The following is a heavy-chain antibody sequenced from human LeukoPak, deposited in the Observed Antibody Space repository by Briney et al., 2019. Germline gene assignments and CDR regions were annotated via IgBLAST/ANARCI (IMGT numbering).Heavy chain of an antibody. CDR1: GYTFISFG. CDR3: ARGALYCNSTNWPGDY. V-gene: IGHV1-18*01. D-gene: IGHD2-2*01. CDR2: ISTYTGNT. Sequence: GASVKVSCKASGYTFISFGISWVRQAPGQGLEWMGWISTYTGNTNSAQKLQGRVTMTTDTSTNTAYMDLRSLRSDDTAVYYCARGALYCNSTNWPGDYWGQGTLVIVSS. J-gene: IGHJ4*02.